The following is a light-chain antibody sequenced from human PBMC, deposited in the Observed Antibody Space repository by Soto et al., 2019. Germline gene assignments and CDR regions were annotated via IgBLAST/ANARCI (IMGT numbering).Light chain of an antibody. J-gene: IGKJ1*01. Sequence: IQMTQPPPSMSATVGYIVTITCGASRSISGCLNWYKQKPGEAPELLIYAASTLQSGVPSRFSGSGSGTDFTLTISRLQNEDFAVYYCHQYNGWTRTFGQGTKVDIK. V-gene: IGKV1-39*01. CDR3: HQYNGWTRT. CDR1: RSISGC. CDR2: AAS.